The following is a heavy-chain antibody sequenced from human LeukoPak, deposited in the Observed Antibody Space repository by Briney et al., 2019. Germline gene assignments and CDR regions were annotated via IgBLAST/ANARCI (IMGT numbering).Heavy chain of an antibody. J-gene: IGHJ3*02. Sequence: SQTLSLTCTVSGGSISSGGYYWSWLRQPPGKGLEWIGYIYHSGSTYYNPSLKSRVTISVDRSKNQFSLKLSSVTAADTAVYYCANYCSSTSCHDAFDIWGQGTMVTVSS. CDR3: ANYCSSTSCHDAFDI. CDR1: GGSISSGGYY. D-gene: IGHD2-2*01. CDR2: IYHSGST. V-gene: IGHV4-30-2*01.